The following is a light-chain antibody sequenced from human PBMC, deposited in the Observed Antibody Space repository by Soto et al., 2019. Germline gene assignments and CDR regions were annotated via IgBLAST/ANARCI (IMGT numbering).Light chain of an antibody. CDR1: SSNIGAGYD. J-gene: IGLJ1*01. V-gene: IGLV1-40*01. CDR2: SNS. Sequence: QSVLTQPPSVSGAPGQRVTISCTGSSSNIGAGYDVHWYQQLPGTAPKLLIYSNSNRPSGVPDRFSGSKSGSSASLAITGLHDEDEADYYCQSYDSSLSSYVFGSGTKVTVL. CDR3: QSYDSSLSSYV.